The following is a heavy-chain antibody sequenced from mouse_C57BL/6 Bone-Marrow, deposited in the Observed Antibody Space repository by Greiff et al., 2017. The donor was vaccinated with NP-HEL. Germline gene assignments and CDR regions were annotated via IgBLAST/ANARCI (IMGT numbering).Heavy chain of an antibody. CDR2: IYPRSGNT. V-gene: IGHV1-81*01. J-gene: IGHJ4*01. D-gene: IGHD1-1*01. CDR3: ARSYYYSSSHYYAMDY. CDR1: GYTFTSYG. Sequence: QVQLQQSGAELARPGASVKLSCKASGYTFTSYGISWVKQRTGQGLEWIGEIYPRSGNTYYNEKFKGKATLTADKSSSTAYMERRSLTSEDSAVYFCARSYYYSSSHYYAMDYWGQGTSVTVSS.